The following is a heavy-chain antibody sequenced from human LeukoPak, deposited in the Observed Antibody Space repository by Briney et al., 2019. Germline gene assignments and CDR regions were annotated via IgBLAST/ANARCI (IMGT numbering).Heavy chain of an antibody. J-gene: IGHJ6*03. CDR2: IRYDGSNK. Sequence: GGSLRLSCAASRFTFSRYGMHWVRQAPGKGLEWVAFIRYDGSNKHYADSVKGRFTISRDNSKNMLYLQMNRLRAEDTAVYYCARSLRVRGVPDYMDVWGKGTTVIISS. V-gene: IGHV3-30*02. D-gene: IGHD3-10*01. CDR1: RFTFSRYG. CDR3: ARSLRVRGVPDYMDV.